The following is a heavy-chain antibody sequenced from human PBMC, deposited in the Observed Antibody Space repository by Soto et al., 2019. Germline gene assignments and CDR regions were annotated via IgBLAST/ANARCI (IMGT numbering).Heavy chain of an antibody. CDR1: GYTFTDYY. V-gene: IGHV1-2*04. Sequence: QVQLVQSGAEVKKPGASVKVSCKASGYTFTDYYMHWVRQAPGQGLEWMGWINPNSGGTIYAQNFPGWVTMTRDTSINTAYMELSRLRSDDTAVYYCARGLVGVTFDYWGQGTLVTVSS. D-gene: IGHD2-21*02. J-gene: IGHJ4*02. CDR3: ARGLVGVTFDY. CDR2: INPNSGGT.